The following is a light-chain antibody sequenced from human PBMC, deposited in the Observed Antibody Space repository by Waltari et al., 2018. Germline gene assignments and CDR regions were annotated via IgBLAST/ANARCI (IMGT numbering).Light chain of an antibody. CDR2: DVS. V-gene: IGLV2-23*02. Sequence: QSALTQPAAVSGSPGQSVTISCTGASRDIGRYDIVFWYQQHPGNAPKLVISDVSKRPSGVSDRFSGCKSGDTASLSISGLQFDDEADYYCCSYARNYVWVFGGGTRLTVL. J-gene: IGLJ3*02. CDR1: SRDIGRYDI. CDR3: CSYARNYVWV.